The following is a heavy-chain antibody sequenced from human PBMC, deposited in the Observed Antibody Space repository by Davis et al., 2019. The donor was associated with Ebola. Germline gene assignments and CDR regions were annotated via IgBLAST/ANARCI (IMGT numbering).Heavy chain of an antibody. CDR3: ARAAGEQHFDY. CDR1: GYTFSTHY. CDR2: IDPSGENA. D-gene: IGHD1/OR15-1a*01. Sequence: ASVKVSCKDSGYTFSTHYVHWVRQTPGQGFEWMGIIDPSGENANYTQKFQDRVTMTKDTSTGTVYMELSNLRSEDTAVYFCARAAGEQHFDYWGQGTLVTVSS. V-gene: IGHV1-46*01. J-gene: IGHJ4*02.